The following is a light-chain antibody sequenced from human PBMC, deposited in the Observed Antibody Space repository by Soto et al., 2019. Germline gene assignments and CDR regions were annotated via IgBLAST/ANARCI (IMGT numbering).Light chain of an antibody. CDR3: SSYAGSSNV. Sequence: QSALTQPPSASGSPGQSVALSCTGTSSDVGGYNYVSWYQPHPGKAPKLMIYEVNKRLSGVPDRFSGSKSGNTASLTVSGLQAEDEADYYCSSYAGSSNVFGTGTKLTVL. J-gene: IGLJ1*01. V-gene: IGLV2-8*01. CDR1: SSDVGGYNY. CDR2: EVN.